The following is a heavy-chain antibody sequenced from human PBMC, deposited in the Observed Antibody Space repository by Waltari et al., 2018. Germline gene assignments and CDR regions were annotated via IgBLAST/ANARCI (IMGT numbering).Heavy chain of an antibody. Sequence: QVQLQESGPGLVKPSETLSLPCTVSGGSISSRSYYWGWIRQPPGKGLEWMGSIYYSGSTYYNPSLKSRVTISVDTSKNHFSLKLSSVTAADTAVYYWARSASYFDYWGQGTLVTVSS. CDR3: ARSASYFDY. V-gene: IGHV4-39*07. J-gene: IGHJ4*02. CDR1: GGSISSRSYY. CDR2: IYYSGST.